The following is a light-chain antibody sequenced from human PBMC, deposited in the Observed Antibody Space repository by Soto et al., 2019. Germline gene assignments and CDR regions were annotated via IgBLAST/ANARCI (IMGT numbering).Light chain of an antibody. Sequence: QSALAQPASVSGSRGQSITISCTGTSSDVGRYNYVSWFQQHPGKVPKLIIYDVSNWPSGVSDRFSGSKSGNTASLTISGLLPEDEADYYCSSFTSSSTFVFGTGTKLTVL. J-gene: IGLJ1*01. CDR1: SSDVGRYNY. V-gene: IGLV2-14*03. CDR2: DVS. CDR3: SSFTSSSTFV.